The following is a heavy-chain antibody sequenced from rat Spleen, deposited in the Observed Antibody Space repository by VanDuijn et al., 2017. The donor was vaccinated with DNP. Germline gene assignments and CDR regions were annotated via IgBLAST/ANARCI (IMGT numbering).Heavy chain of an antibody. CDR1: GFTFSDYY. CDR3: ARHVLPLRVWDY. CDR2: TNYAGGST. J-gene: IGHJ2*01. Sequence: VQLVESGGDLVQPGNSMKISCAASGFTFSDYYMAWVRQTPTKGLEWVAYTNYAGGSTYNGDSVKGRFTISRDNAKSTLYLQINSLRSEDMATYYCARHVLPLRVWDYWGQGVMVTVSS. D-gene: IGHD1-4*01. V-gene: IGHV5-22*01.